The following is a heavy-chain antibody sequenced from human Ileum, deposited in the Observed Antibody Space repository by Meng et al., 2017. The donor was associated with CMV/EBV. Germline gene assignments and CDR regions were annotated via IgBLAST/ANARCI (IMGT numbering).Heavy chain of an antibody. CDR2: INQDGSEK. V-gene: IGHV3-7*01. J-gene: IGHJ4*02. CDR3: AREEIDPLYSNYIY. D-gene: IGHD4-11*01. CDR1: GFTFNSYG. Sequence: GESLKISCAASGFTFNSYGMHWVRQAPGKGLEWVANINQDGSEKYYVDSVKGRFTISRDNAENSLYLQMNSLRAEDTAFYYCAREEIDPLYSNYIYWGQGTLVTVSS.